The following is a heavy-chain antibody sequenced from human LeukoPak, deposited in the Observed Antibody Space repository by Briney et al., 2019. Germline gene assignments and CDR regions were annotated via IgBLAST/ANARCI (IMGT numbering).Heavy chain of an antibody. V-gene: IGHV4-59*01. Sequence: SETLSLTCTVSGGSISTYYWSWIRQPPGKGLEWIGYIYYRGSTDYNPSLKSRVTISVGTSKNQFSLKLTSVTAADTAVYYCARVVRGAYGSGTYYWYFDLWGRGTLVTVSS. CDR1: GGSISTYY. CDR3: ARVVRGAYGSGTYYWYFDL. D-gene: IGHD3-10*01. CDR2: IYYRGST. J-gene: IGHJ2*01.